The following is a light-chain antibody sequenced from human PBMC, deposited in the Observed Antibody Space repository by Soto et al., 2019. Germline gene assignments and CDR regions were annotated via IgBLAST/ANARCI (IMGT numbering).Light chain of an antibody. CDR2: GAS. J-gene: IGKJ1*01. CDR3: QEYNTWPWT. V-gene: IGKV3-15*01. CDR1: QSVNNN. Sequence: EIVMTQSPATLSVSQGDRATLSCRASQSVNNNLAWYQQKLGQAPRVLIYGASTRATGIPARFTGSGSGTEFILTITSLQSEDSAVYYCQEYNTWPWTFGQGTKVDIK.